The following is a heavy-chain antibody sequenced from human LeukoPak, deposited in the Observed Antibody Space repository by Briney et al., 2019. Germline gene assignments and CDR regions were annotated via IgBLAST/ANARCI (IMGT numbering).Heavy chain of an antibody. CDR2: AYYRSKWYN. Sequence: SQTLSLTCAISGDSVSSNSAAWNWIRQSPSRGLEWLGRAYYRSKWYNDYAVSVKSRITINPDTSKNQFSLQLNSVTPEDTAVYYCARDTSYYYGSGSYFYYFDYWGQGTLVTVSS. CDR1: GDSVSSNSAA. D-gene: IGHD3-10*01. V-gene: IGHV6-1*01. CDR3: ARDTSYYYGSGSYFYYFDY. J-gene: IGHJ4*02.